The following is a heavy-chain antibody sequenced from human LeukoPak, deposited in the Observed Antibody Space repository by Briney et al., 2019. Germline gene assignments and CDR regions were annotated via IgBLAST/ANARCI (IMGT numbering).Heavy chain of an antibody. CDR2: IDWDDDK. J-gene: IGHJ4*02. CDR3: ARITPAGRQLDY. Sequence: SGPTLVNPTQTLTLTCTFSGFSLSTSGMCVSWIRQPPGKALEWLARIDWDDDKYYSTSLKTRLTISKDTSKNQVVLTMTNMDPVDTAAYYCARITPAGRQLDYWGQGTLVTVAS. CDR1: GFSLSTSGMC. D-gene: IGHD6-13*01. V-gene: IGHV2-70*11.